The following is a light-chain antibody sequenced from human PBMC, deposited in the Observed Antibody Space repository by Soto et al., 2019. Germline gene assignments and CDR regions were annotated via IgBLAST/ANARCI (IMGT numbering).Light chain of an antibody. CDR2: AAS. Sequence: EIVLTQSPATLSLSPGERATLSCRASQSVSSNLAWYQQKPGQAPRLLIYAASSRATGIPDRFSGGGSGTDFTLTISSLQPEDFATYYCQQSYSTPWTFGQGTKVDIK. CDR1: QSVSSN. J-gene: IGKJ1*01. CDR3: QQSYSTPWT. V-gene: IGKV3-11*01.